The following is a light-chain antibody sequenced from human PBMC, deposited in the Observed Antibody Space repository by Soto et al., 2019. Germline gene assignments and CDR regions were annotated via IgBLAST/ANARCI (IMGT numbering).Light chain of an antibody. CDR1: SNDVESYNL. Sequence: QSVLTQPASVSGSPGQSITISCSGTSNDVESYNLVSWYQQHPGKAPKLMISEGNKRPSGISNRFSGSKSGNTASLTISGLQAEDEADYYCCSYAGSPDVFGTGTKLTVL. J-gene: IGLJ1*01. CDR2: EGN. V-gene: IGLV2-23*01. CDR3: CSYAGSPDV.